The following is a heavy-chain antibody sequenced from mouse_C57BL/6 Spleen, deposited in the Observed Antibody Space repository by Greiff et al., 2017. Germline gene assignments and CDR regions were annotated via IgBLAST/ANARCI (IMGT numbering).Heavy chain of an antibody. CDR2: IWRGGST. CDR3: AKNSDGYDPYFDY. Sequence: VQLQQSGPGLVQPSQSLSITCTVSGFSLTSYGVHWVRQSPGKGLEWLGVIWRGGSTDYNAAFMSRLSITKDNSKSQVFFKMNSLQADDTAIYYCAKNSDGYDPYFDYWGQGTTLTVSS. J-gene: IGHJ2*01. V-gene: IGHV2-5*01. D-gene: IGHD2-2*01. CDR1: GFSLTSYG.